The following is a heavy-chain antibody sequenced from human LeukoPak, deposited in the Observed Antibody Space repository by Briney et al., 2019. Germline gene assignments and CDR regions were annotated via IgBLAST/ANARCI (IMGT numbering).Heavy chain of an antibody. CDR1: GYTLTELS. CDR2: FDPEDGET. D-gene: IGHD6-13*01. Sequence: ASVKVSCKVSGYTLTELSMHWVRQAPGKGLEWMGGFDPEDGETIYAQKFQGRVTITADESTSTAYMELSSLRSEDTAVYYCARDSGGIAAAGTTYYFDYWGQGTLVTVSS. V-gene: IGHV1-24*01. J-gene: IGHJ4*02. CDR3: ARDSGGIAAAGTTYYFDY.